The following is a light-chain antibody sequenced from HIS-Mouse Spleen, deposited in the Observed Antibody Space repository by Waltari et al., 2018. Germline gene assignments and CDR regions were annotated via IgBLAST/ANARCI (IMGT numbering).Light chain of an antibody. Sequence: QSALTQPASVSGSPGQPITISRTGTSSDVGSYNTVPWYQQHPGKAPKLMIYEGSKRPSGVSNRFSGSKSGNTASLTISGLQAEDEADYYCCSYAGSSTWVFGGGTKLTVL. CDR1: SSDVGSYNT. CDR3: CSYAGSSTWV. V-gene: IGLV2-23*01. CDR2: EGS. J-gene: IGLJ3*02.